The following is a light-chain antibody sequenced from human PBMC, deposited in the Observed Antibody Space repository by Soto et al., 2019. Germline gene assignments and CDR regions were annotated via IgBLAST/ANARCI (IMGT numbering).Light chain of an antibody. Sequence: QSALTQPASVSGSPGQSITFSCTGTSSDVGGYNYVSWYQQHPGKAPKLMIYEVSNRPSGVSNRFSGSTSGSTASLTISGLQAEDEDDYYCCSYTSSITYVFGTGTKVTVL. CDR1: SSDVGGYNY. CDR3: CSYTSSITYV. V-gene: IGLV2-14*01. J-gene: IGLJ1*01. CDR2: EVS.